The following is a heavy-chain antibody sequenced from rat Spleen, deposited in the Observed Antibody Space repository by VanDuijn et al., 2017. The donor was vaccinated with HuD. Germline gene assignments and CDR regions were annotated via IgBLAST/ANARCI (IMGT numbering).Heavy chain of an antibody. J-gene: IGHJ2*01. CDR1: GFTFTNYY. CDR2: ISSGGGNT. D-gene: IGHD1-1*01. Sequence: EVQLVESGGGLVQPGRSLKLSCAASGFTFTNYYMAWVRQAPTKGLEWVASISSGGGNTYYRDSVKGRFTISRDNAQNTLYLQMSKLGSEDTAIYYCARAAGYSGVGVMDAWGHGVLVTVSS. CDR3: ARAAGYSGVGVMDA. V-gene: IGHV5-25*01.